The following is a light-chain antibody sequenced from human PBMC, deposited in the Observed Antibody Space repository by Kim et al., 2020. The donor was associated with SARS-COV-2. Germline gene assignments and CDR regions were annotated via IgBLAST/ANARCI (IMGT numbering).Light chain of an antibody. Sequence: SASIGYGVTIACLAGQSISSWLAWYQQKPGEAPTLLIYKASSLEGGVPSRFSVSGSGTEFTLTISSLQPDDFATYYCQQYTSYRTFGQGTKVDIK. V-gene: IGKV1-5*03. J-gene: IGKJ1*01. CDR2: KAS. CDR3: QQYTSYRT. CDR1: QSISSW.